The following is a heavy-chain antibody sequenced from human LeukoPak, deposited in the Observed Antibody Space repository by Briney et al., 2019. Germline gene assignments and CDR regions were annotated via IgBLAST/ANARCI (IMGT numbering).Heavy chain of an antibody. V-gene: IGHV3-7*01. J-gene: IGHJ4*02. CDR1: GFTFSSYG. Sequence: GGSLRLSCAASGFTFSSYGMHWVRQAPGKGLELVANIKQDRSEKYYVDSVKGRFTISRDNAKNSLYLQMNSLRAEDTAVYYCARLREIPVFGVVTKSTSYFDYWGQGTLVTVSS. CDR3: ARLREIPVFGVVTKSTSYFDY. CDR2: IKQDRSEK. D-gene: IGHD3-3*01.